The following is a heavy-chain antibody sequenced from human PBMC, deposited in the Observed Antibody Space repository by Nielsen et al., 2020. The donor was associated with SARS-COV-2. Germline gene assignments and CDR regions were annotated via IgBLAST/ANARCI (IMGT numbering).Heavy chain of an antibody. CDR2: ISYDGSNK. J-gene: IGHJ4*02. V-gene: IGHV3-30-3*01. CDR1: GFTFSSYA. Sequence: GGSLRLSCTASGFTFSSYAMHWVRQAPGKGLEWVAVISYDGSNKYYADSVKGRFTISRDNSKNTLYLQMNSLRAEDTAVYYCARSDPNYDSSGYCGLWGQGTLVTVSS. CDR3: ARSDPNYDSSGYCGL. D-gene: IGHD3-22*01.